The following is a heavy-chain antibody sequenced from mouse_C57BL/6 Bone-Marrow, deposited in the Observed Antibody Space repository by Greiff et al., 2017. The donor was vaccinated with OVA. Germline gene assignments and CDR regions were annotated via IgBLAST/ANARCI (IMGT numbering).Heavy chain of an antibody. J-gene: IGHJ1*03. CDR1: GYTFTSYW. CDR3: ARLLRYWYFDV. Sequence: QVQLQQPGAELVRPGSSVKLSCKASGYTFTSYWMHWVKQRPIQGLEWIGNIDPSDSETHYNQKFKDKATLTVDKSSSTAYMQLSSLTSEDSAVYYCARLLRYWYFDVWGTGTTVTVSS. CDR2: IDPSDSET. V-gene: IGHV1-52*01. D-gene: IGHD1-1*01.